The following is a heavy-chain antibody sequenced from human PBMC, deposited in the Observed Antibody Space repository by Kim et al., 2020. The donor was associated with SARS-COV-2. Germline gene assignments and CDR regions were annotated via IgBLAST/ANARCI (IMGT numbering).Heavy chain of an antibody. J-gene: IGHJ6*02. Sequence: ASVKFSCKASGYTFTNYFIHWVRQAPGQGLQWMGIINPSGGDTTYAQKFQGRVTMTRDTSTSTVYMELSSLRYEDTAVYYCARAPPYDSSGYYLKYNYYYGMDVWGQGTTVTGSS. CDR3: ARAPPYDSSGYYLKYNYYYGMDV. V-gene: IGHV1-46*01. D-gene: IGHD3-22*01. CDR1: GYTFTNYF. CDR2: INPSGGDT.